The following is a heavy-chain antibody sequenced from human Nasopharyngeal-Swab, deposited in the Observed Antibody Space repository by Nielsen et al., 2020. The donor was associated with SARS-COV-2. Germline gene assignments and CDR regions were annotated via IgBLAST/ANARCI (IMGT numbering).Heavy chain of an antibody. CDR1: GFNFNNNN. CDR2: ISNSSSYI. J-gene: IGHJ6*02. D-gene: IGHD3-3*01. Sequence: GGFLKISPSASGFNFNNNNFNWVPQAPGEGAGGGSSISNSSSYIYYADSVKGRFTISRDNAKNSLYLQMNSLRAEDTAVYYCARDGLDYDFWSAYFMDVWGQGTTVTVSS. V-gene: IGHV3-21*01. CDR3: ARDGLDYDFWSAYFMDV.